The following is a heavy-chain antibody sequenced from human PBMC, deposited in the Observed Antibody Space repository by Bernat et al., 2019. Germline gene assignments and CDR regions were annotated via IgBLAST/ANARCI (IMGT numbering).Heavy chain of an antibody. CDR1: GFTFDDYT. CDR3: AKDESSSSWGSHFDH. CDR2: INWDGGAT. J-gene: IGHJ4*02. V-gene: IGHV3-43*01. D-gene: IGHD6-13*01. Sequence: EVQLVESGGVVVQPGGSLRLSCAASGFTFDDYTMHWVRQAPGRGLEWVSLINWDGGATHYADSVKGRFTISRDNSKNSLYLQMNSQRTEDTAFYYCAKDESSSSWGSHFDHWGQGTLVTVSS.